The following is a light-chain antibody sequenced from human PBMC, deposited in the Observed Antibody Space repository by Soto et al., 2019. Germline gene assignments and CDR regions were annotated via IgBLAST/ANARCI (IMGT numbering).Light chain of an antibody. CDR3: QQYYSYPYT. CDR2: AAS. Sequence: AIRMTQSPSSLSASTGDRITVTCRASQGISSYLAWYQQKPGKAPKLLIYAASTLQSGVPSRFSGSGSGTDFNLTISCLPSEDFATYYCQQYYSYPYTFGQGTKLEIK. J-gene: IGKJ2*01. V-gene: IGKV1-8*01. CDR1: QGISSY.